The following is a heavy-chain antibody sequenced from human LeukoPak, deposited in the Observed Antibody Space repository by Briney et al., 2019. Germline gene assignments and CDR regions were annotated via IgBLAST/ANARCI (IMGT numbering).Heavy chain of an antibody. CDR1: GGSFSGYY. V-gene: IGHV4-34*01. D-gene: IGHD4-17*01. J-gene: IGHJ3*02. Sequence: SETLSLTCAVYGGSFSGYYWSWIRQPPGKGLEWIGEINHSGSTNYNPPLKSRVTTSVDMSKNQFSLKLSAVTAADTAVYYCARKPTVTTFLPDAFDISGQGTMVTASS. CDR3: ARKPTVTTFLPDAFDI. CDR2: INHSGST.